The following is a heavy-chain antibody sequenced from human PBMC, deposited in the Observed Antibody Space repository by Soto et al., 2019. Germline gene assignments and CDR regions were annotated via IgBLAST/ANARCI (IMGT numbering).Heavy chain of an antibody. D-gene: IGHD2-2*01. CDR2: IDPSGGST. CDR3: ARDRLGYCSSTSCQGYYYYYYMDV. J-gene: IGHJ6*03. CDR1: GYTFTSYY. Sequence: ASVKVSCKASGYTFTSYYVHWVRQAPGQGLEWMGIIDPSGGSTSYPQKFQGRVTMTRDTSTSTVYMELSSLRSEDTAVYYCARDRLGYCSSTSCQGYYYYYYMDVWGKGTTVTVSS. V-gene: IGHV1-46*01.